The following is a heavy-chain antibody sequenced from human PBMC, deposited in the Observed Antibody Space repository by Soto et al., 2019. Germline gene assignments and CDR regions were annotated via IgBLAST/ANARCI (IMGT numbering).Heavy chain of an antibody. D-gene: IGHD2-8*01. CDR3: ARDPLPRTGVYHYDF. CDR1: GFTFSSYA. J-gene: IGHJ4*02. Sequence: GGSLRLSCAASGFTFSSYAMHWVRQAPGKGLEWVAVISYDGSNKYYADSVKGRFTISRDNSKNTLYLQMNSLRAEDTAVYYCARDPLPRTGVYHYDFRGQGSLVTVS. V-gene: IGHV3-30-3*01. CDR2: ISYDGSNK.